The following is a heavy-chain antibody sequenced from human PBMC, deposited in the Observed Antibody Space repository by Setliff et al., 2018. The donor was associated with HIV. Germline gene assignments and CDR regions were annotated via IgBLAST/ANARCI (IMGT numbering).Heavy chain of an antibody. CDR3: ARIFGDQGYYYGMDV. D-gene: IGHD3-3*01. J-gene: IGHJ6*02. CDR1: GGSISSYY. Sequence: SLTCTVSGGSISSYYWSWIRQPPGKGLEWIGYIYYSGSTNYNPSLKSRVTISVDTSKNQFSLKLSSVIAADTAVYYCARIFGDQGYYYGMDVWGQGTTVTV. CDR2: IYYSGST. V-gene: IGHV4-59*01.